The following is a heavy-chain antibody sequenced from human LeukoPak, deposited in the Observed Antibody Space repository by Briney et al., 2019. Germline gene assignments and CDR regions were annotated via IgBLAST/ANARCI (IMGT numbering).Heavy chain of an antibody. J-gene: IGHJ5*02. CDR2: IYPGDSDT. D-gene: IGHD6-13*01. Sequence: GESLKISCKGSGYSFTSYWIGWVRQMPGKGLEWMGIIYPGDSDTRYSPSFQGQVTISADKSISTAYLQWSSLKASDTAMYYCARHPDSSSWYGNWFDPWGQGTLVTVSS. CDR3: ARHPDSSSWYGNWFDP. CDR1: GYSFTSYW. V-gene: IGHV5-51*01.